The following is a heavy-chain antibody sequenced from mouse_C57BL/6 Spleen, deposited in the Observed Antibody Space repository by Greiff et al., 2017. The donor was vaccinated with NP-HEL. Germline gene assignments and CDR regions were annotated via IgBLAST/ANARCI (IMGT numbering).Heavy chain of an antibody. J-gene: IGHJ2*01. Sequence: QVQLQQSGAELVRPGASVTLSCKASGYTFTDYEMHWVKQTPVHGLEWIGAIDPETGGTAYNQKFKGKAILTADKSSSTAYMELRSLTSEDSAVYYGTSRGFITTVSDYWVQGTTLTVSS. D-gene: IGHD1-2*01. CDR1: GYTFTDYE. V-gene: IGHV1-15*01. CDR2: IDPETGGT. CDR3: TSRGFITTVSDY.